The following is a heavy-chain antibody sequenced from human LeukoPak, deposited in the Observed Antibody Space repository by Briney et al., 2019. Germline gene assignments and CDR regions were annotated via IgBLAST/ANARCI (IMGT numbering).Heavy chain of an antibody. V-gene: IGHV1-8*01. CDR3: AIYHRRYNWNYSLDY. J-gene: IGHJ4*02. Sequence: GASVKVSCKASGYTFTSYDINWVRQATGQGLEWMGWMNPNSGNTGYAQKLQGRVTMTTDTSTSTAYMELRSLRSDDTAVYYCAIYHRRYNWNYSLDYWGQGTLVTVSS. CDR1: GYTFTSYD. D-gene: IGHD1-7*01. CDR2: MNPNSGNT.